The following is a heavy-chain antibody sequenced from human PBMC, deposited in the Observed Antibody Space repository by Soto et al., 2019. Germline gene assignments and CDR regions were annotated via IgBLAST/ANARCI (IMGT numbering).Heavy chain of an antibody. CDR1: GGSISSYY. Sequence: PSETLSLTCTVSGGSISSYYWSWIRQPPGKGLEWIGYIYYSGSTNYNPSLKSRVTISVDTSKNTFSLKLSSVTAAETAVYYCARGGYTAMGQYYYYGMDVWGQGTTLTVSS. V-gene: IGHV4-59*01. CDR3: ARGGYTAMGQYYYYGMDV. D-gene: IGHD5-18*01. J-gene: IGHJ6*02. CDR2: IYYSGST.